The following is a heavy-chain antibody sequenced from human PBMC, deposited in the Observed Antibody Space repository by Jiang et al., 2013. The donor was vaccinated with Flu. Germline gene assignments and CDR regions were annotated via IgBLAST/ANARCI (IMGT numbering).Heavy chain of an antibody. D-gene: IGHD6-19*01. V-gene: IGHV4-39*07. CDR3: ARGKGQWLVFDY. CDR2: FYYSGGT. Sequence: PGLVKPSKTLSLTCTVSGGSISSSTYYWGWIRQPPGKGLEWIGNFYYSGGTYYNPSLKSRVTTSVDTSKNQFSLKLNSVTAADTAVYYCARGKGQWLVFDYWGQ. J-gene: IGHJ4*02. CDR1: GGSISSSTYY.